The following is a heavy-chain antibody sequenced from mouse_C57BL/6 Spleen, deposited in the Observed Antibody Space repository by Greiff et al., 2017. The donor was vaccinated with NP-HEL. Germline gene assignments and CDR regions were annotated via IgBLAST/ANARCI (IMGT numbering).Heavy chain of an antibody. CDR2: IWGVGST. Sequence: QVQLKESGPALVAPSQSLSITCTVSGFSLTSYGVDWVRQSPGKGLEWLGVIWGVGSTNYNSALKSRLSISKDNSKSQVFLKMNSLQTDDTAMYYCASGGGYYPFAYWGQGTLVTVSA. CDR1: GFSLTSYG. J-gene: IGHJ3*01. CDR3: ASGGGYYPFAY. V-gene: IGHV2-6*01. D-gene: IGHD2-3*01.